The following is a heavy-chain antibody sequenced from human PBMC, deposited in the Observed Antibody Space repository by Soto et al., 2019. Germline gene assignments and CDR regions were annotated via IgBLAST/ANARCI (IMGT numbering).Heavy chain of an antibody. J-gene: IGHJ6*02. CDR2: INPDNGNT. D-gene: IGHD3-3*01. CDR1: GYTFTRSG. CDR3: ARDQAITTFGVYSMYYYGMDV. Sequence: ASVKVSCKASGYTFTRSGISWVRQAPGQGLEWLGWINPDNGNTNYAQHLQGRVSLTTDTSTSTAYMDLRSLRSDDTAVYYCARDQAITTFGVYSMYYYGMDVWGQGTTVTVSS. V-gene: IGHV1-18*01.